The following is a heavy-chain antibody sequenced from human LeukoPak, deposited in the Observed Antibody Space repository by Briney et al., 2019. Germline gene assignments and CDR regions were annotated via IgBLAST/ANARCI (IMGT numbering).Heavy chain of an antibody. CDR1: GYSFTDKY. J-gene: IGHJ5*02. CDR3: ARAGGRSWFDP. V-gene: IGHV1-2*02. Sequence: ASVKVSCKASGYSFTDKYMHWVRQAPGQGLEWMGRINPKSGGTNYAQKFQGRVTMTTDTSMSTACMEVSRLTSDDTAVYYCARAGGRSWFDPWGQGTLVTVSS. CDR2: INPKSGGT.